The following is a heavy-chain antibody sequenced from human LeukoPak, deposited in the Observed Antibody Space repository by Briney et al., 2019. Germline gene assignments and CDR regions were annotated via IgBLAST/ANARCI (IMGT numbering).Heavy chain of an antibody. V-gene: IGHV1-8*03. Sequence: ASVKVSCKASGYTFTSYDINWVRQATGQGLEWMGWMNPNSGNTNYAQKFQGRATITRNTSISTAYMELSSLRSEDTAVYFCARRRVGTHFDYWGQGTLVTVSS. J-gene: IGHJ4*02. CDR1: GYTFTSYD. CDR3: ARRRVGTHFDY. CDR2: MNPNSGNT. D-gene: IGHD1-14*01.